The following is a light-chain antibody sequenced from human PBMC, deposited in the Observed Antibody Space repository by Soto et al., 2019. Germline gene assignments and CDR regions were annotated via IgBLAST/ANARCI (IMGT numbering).Light chain of an antibody. CDR1: SSDIGGYDY. Sequence: QSALTQPASVSGSPGQSITISCTGTSSDIGGYDYVSWYQQHPGTAPQLMIYEVSNRPSGVSNRFSGSKSGNTASLTISGLQAEDEAIYYCNSYASSRTPVFGGGTKLTAL. V-gene: IGLV2-14*01. CDR3: NSYASSRTPV. J-gene: IGLJ3*02. CDR2: EVS.